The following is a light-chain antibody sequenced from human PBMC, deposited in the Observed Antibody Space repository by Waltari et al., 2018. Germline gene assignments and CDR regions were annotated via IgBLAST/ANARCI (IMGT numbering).Light chain of an antibody. Sequence: VVLTQSPDTLSLSPGEIAALSCRASQSVSSTNLAWYQQKPGQAPSLLIYGASFRATGVPDRFSGSGSGTDFTLTISRLEAEDFALYYCHQYGTSPFTFGRGTKLQIK. V-gene: IGKV3-20*01. CDR2: GAS. J-gene: IGKJ2*01. CDR1: QSVSSTN. CDR3: HQYGTSPFT.